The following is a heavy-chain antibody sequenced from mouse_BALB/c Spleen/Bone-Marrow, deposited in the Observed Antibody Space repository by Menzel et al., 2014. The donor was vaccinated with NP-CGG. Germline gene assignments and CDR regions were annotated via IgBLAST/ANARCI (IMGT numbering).Heavy chain of an antibody. Sequence: VQLQQSGAELVKPGASVKLSCTASGFNIKDTYMHWVKQRPEQGLEWIGRIDPANGNTKYDPKFQGKATITAGTSSNTAYLQLSSLTSEDTAVYYCARRGYYGNYYYAMDHWGQGTSVTVSS. J-gene: IGHJ4*01. CDR2: IDPANGNT. CDR1: GFNIKDTY. CDR3: ARRGYYGNYYYAMDH. D-gene: IGHD2-1*01. V-gene: IGHV14-3*02.